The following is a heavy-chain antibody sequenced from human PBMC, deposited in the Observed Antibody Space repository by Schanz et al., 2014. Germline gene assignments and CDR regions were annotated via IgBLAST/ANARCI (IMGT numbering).Heavy chain of an antibody. CDR2: ISSTSTYL. V-gene: IGHV3-21*01. J-gene: IGHJ4*02. CDR1: GFTFSSYT. D-gene: IGHD3-10*01. Sequence: EVQLVESGGGLVQPGGSLRLSCAASGFTFSSYTMKWVRQAPGKGLEWVSSISSTSTYLYYADSVKGRFTISRDSARNSLYLQMNSLRAEDTAVYYCAVLGGFGELPLDYRGQGTLVTVSS. CDR3: AVLGGFGELPLDY.